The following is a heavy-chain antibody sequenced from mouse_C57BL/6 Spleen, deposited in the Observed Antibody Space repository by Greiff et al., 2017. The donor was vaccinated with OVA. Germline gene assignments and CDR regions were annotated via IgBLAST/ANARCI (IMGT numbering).Heavy chain of an antibody. D-gene: IGHD2-4*01. CDR3: ARRMVYYYDYGGYAMDY. CDR1: GYTFTDYN. CDR2: INPNNGGT. V-gene: IGHV1-18*01. Sequence: EVQLQQSGPELVKPGASVKIPCKASGYTFTDYNMDWVKQSHGKSLEWIGDINPNNGGTIYNQKFKGKATLTVDKSSSTAYMELRSLTSEDTAVYYCARRMVYYYDYGGYAMDYWGQGTSVTVSS. J-gene: IGHJ4*01.